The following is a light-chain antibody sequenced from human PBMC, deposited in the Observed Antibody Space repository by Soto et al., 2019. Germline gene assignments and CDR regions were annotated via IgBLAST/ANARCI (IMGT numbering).Light chain of an antibody. CDR3: QQYGSSPSIT. CDR2: GAS. V-gene: IGKV3-20*01. J-gene: IGKJ5*01. CDR1: QSVSSSY. Sequence: IVFTQSPGTLSLSPGERATHSCRASQSVSSSYLAWYQQKPGQAPRLLIYGASSRATGIPDRFSGSGSGTDFTLTISRLEPEDFAVYYCQQYGSSPSITFGQGTRLEIK.